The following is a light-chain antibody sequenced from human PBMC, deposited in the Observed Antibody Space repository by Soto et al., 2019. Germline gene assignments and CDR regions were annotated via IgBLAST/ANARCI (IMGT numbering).Light chain of an antibody. Sequence: EIVLTQSPGTLSLSPGERXXXXXXASQSVSSSYLAWYQQKPGQAPRLLIYGASSRATGIPDRFSGSGSGTDFTLTISRLEPEDFAVYYCQKYGSSPLTFGAGTK. J-gene: IGKJ4*01. CDR1: QSVSSSY. CDR2: GAS. V-gene: IGKV3-20*01. CDR3: QKYGSSPLT.